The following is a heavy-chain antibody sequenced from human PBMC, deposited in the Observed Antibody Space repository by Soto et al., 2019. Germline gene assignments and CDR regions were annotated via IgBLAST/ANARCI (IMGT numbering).Heavy chain of an antibody. V-gene: IGHV4-34*01. J-gene: IGHJ6*03. D-gene: IGHD4-4*01. CDR3: ARGGRDYSNYFYYYFYMDV. CDR2: INHSGST. CDR1: GGSFSGYY. Sequence: QVQLQQWGAGLLKPSETLSLTCAVYGGSFSGYYWSWIRQPPGKGLEWIGEINHSGSTNYNPSLQSRVTISVDTSKNQCSLKLSSVTAADSAVYYCARGGRDYSNYFYYYFYMDVWGKGTTVTVSS.